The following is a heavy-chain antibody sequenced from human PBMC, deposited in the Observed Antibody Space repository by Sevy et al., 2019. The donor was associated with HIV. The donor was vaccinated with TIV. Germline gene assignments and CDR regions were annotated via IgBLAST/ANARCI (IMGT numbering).Heavy chain of an antibody. CDR3: AEDRYSGSKKAYFDY. CDR1: GFTFSSYG. V-gene: IGHV3-30*02. J-gene: IGHJ4*02. D-gene: IGHD1-26*01. CDR2: IRYDGSNK. Sequence: GGSLRLSCAASGFTFSSYGMHWVRQAPGKGLEWVAFIRYDGSNKYYADSVKGRFTISRDNSKNTLYLQMNSLRAEDTAVYYCAEDRYSGSKKAYFDYWGQGTLVTVSS.